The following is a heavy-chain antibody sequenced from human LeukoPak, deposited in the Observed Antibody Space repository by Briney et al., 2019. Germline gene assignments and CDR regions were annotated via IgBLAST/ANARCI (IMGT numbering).Heavy chain of an antibody. CDR3: ARDRGPYCSSTSCYGAKWNYGMDV. V-gene: IGHV4-4*07. CDR1: GGSISSYY. J-gene: IGHJ6*04. Sequence: KPSETLSLTCTVSGGSISSYYWTWIRQPAGKGLEWIGRIYTSGITNYNSSLKSRITMSVDTSKNQFSLKLSSVTAADTAVYYCARDRGPYCSSTSCYGAKWNYGMDVWGKGTTVTVSS. CDR2: IYTSGIT. D-gene: IGHD2-2*01.